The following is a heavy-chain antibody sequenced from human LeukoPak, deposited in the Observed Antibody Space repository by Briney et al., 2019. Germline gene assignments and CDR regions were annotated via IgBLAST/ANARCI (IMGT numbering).Heavy chain of an antibody. J-gene: IGHJ6*02. V-gene: IGHV4-4*02. CDR3: ARDPPRGYGLDV. CDR1: GGSISNSNW. Sequence: SETLPLTCTVSGGSISNSNWWSWVRQTPGKGLEWIGEIYPSGSTNYNPSLKSRVTISVDKSKNQYSLNLSSVTAADTAVYYCARDPPRGYGLDVWGPGITVTVS. CDR2: IYPSGST.